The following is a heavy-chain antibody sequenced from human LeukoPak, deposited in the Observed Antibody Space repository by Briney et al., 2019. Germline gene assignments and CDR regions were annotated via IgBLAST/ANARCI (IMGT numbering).Heavy chain of an antibody. V-gene: IGHV1-2*02. CDR1: GYTFTDYY. CDR2: ITPNSGGT. D-gene: IGHD5-24*01. CDR3: ARRNSDGSGY. J-gene: IGHJ4*02. Sequence: ASVKVSCKASGYTFTDYYIHWVRQAPGQGLEYMGWITPNSGGTNSAQKFQGRVTMTRDTSISTAHMELSRLTSDDTAVYYCARRNSDGSGYWGQGTLVTVSS.